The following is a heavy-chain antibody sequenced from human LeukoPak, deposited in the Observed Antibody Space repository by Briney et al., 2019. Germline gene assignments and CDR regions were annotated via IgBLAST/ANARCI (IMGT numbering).Heavy chain of an antibody. V-gene: IGHV4-59*01. CDR1: GGSIRSYY. D-gene: IGHD3-22*01. Sequence: PSETLSLTCTVSGGSIRSYYWSWIRQPPGKGLEWIGYIYYSGSTNYNPSLKSRVTISVDTSKNQFSLKPSSVTAADTAVYYCARGGGSTDYYDSSGYFWGQGTLVTVSS. J-gene: IGHJ4*02. CDR2: IYYSGST. CDR3: ARGGGSTDYYDSSGYF.